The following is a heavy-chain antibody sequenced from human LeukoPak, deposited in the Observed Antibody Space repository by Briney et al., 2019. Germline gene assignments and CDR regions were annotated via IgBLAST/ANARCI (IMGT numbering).Heavy chain of an antibody. D-gene: IGHD2-15*01. V-gene: IGHV3-74*01. CDR2: INTQGTYT. CDR1: GITFSSYW. CDR3: VIDLGDYNDF. Sequence: PGGSLSLSCAVSGITFSSYWMHWVRQDPGGGLLWVSRINTQGTYTNYADSVKGRFTISRDNAKNTLYLQMSSLRADDTAVYYCVIDLGDYNDFWGQGTLVSVSS. J-gene: IGHJ4*02.